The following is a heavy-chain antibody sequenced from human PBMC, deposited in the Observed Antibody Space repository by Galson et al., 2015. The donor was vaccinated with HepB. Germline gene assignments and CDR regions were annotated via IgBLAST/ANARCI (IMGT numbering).Heavy chain of an antibody. CDR1: GFTFSDYY. J-gene: IGHJ2*01. D-gene: IGHD5-18*01. Sequence: LRLSCAASGFTFSDYYMSWIRQAPGKGLEWVSYISSSSSYTNYADSVKGRFTISRDNAKNSLYLQVNSLRAEDTAVYYCASKGGIQLWSSYWYFDLWGRGTLVTVSS. V-gene: IGHV3-11*06. CDR2: ISSSSSYT. CDR3: ASKGGIQLWSSYWYFDL.